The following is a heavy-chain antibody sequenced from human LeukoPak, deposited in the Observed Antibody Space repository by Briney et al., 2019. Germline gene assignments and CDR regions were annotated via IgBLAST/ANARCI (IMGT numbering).Heavy chain of an antibody. Sequence: GSLRLSCAASGFTFSTYTMNWVRQAPGKGLEWVGRIKSKTSGGTPEYAAPLKGRFTISRDDSKNTLYLQMNSLKTEDAAVYYCTTDVAGIGYGELDYWGQGNLVTVSS. CDR1: GFTFSTYT. V-gene: IGHV3-15*01. D-gene: IGHD4-17*01. J-gene: IGHJ4*02. CDR2: IKSKTSGGTP. CDR3: TTDVAGIGYGELDY.